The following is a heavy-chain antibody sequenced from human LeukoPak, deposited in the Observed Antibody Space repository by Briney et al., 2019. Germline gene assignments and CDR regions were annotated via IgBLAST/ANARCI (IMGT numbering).Heavy chain of an antibody. CDR2: INPSGGST. CDR1: GYTFTSYY. V-gene: IGHV1-46*01. Sequence: ASVKVSCKASGYTFTSYYMHWVRQAPGQGLEWMGIINPSGGSTSYAQKFQGRVTMTRDMSTSTVYMELSSLRSEDTAVYYCAREELGSGAYGGIDYWGQGTLVTVSS. CDR3: AREELGSGAYGGIDY. J-gene: IGHJ4*02. D-gene: IGHD1-26*01.